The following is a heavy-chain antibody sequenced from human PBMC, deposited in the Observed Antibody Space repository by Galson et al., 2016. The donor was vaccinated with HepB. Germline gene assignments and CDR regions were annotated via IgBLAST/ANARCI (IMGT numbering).Heavy chain of an antibody. CDR1: GFSISTYW. CDR2: IGPDGSGT. Sequence: SLRLSCAASGFSISTYWMHWLRQGPGKGLEWVSRIGPDGSGTLFGDSVKGRFTISKDNAKNTLSLQMNSLRVEDTAVYYCVRDQSPGGVACWGQGALVTVSS. J-gene: IGHJ4*02. D-gene: IGHD3-16*01. V-gene: IGHV3-74*01. CDR3: VRDQSPGGVAC.